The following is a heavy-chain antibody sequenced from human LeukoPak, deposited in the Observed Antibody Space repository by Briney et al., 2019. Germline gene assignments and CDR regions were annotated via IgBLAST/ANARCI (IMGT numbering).Heavy chain of an antibody. CDR2: IKQDGSEK. D-gene: IGHD2-21*01. CDR1: GIILSSYW. CDR3: ARAPSRPVIADAFDI. V-gene: IGHV3-7*01. Sequence: GGSLRLSCAASGIILSSYWMSWVRQAPGKGLEWVANIKQDGSEKWYVDSVKGRFTISRDNAKNSLYLQMNSLRAEDTAVYYCARAPSRPVIADAFDIWGQGTMVTVSS. J-gene: IGHJ3*02.